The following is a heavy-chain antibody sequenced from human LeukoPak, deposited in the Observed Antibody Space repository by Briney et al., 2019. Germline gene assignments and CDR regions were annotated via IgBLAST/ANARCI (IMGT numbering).Heavy chain of an antibody. CDR2: IKSKTDGGTT. Sequence: GGSLRLSCAASGFTFSNAWMSWVRQAPGKGLEWVGRIKSKTDGGTTDYAAPVKGRFTISRDDSKNTLYLQMNSLKTEDTAVYYCTTDKRYSGYDWDYYYYMDVWGKGTTVTVSS. CDR1: GFTFSNAW. D-gene: IGHD5-12*01. J-gene: IGHJ6*03. CDR3: TTDKRYSGYDWDYYYYMDV. V-gene: IGHV3-15*01.